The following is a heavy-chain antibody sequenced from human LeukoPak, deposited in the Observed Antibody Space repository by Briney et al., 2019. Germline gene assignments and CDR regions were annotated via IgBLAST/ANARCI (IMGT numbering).Heavy chain of an antibody. J-gene: IGHJ2*01. CDR2: IYYSGST. Sequence: SETLSLTCTVSGGSISSSSYYWGWIRQPPGKGLEWGVSIYYSGSTSSNPSRKSRLTIYVDTSKSQFCLRLSSLTPARPAMYFCARHVASATYYYDSSGYRGLRRWYFDLWGRGTLVTVSS. CDR3: ARHVASATYYYDSSGYRGLRRWYFDL. V-gene: IGHV4-39*01. CDR1: GGSISSSSYY. D-gene: IGHD3-22*01.